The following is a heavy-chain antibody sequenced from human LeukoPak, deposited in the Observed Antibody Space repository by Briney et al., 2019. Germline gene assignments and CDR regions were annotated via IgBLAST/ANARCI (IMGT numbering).Heavy chain of an antibody. CDR2: IKQDGSEK. J-gene: IGHJ4*02. Sequence: GGSLRLSCAASGFTFSNYWMSWGRQAPGKGLEWVANIKQDGSEKYYVDSVKGRFTISIDNAKNSLYLQMNSLRAEDTAVYYCASFRITVAGRTGLDYWGQGTLVTVSS. V-gene: IGHV3-7*01. D-gene: IGHD6-19*01. CDR1: GFTFSNYW. CDR3: ASFRITVAGRTGLDY.